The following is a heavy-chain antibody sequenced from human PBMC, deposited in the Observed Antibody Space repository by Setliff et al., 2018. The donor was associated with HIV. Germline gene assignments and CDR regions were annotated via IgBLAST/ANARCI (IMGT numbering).Heavy chain of an antibody. J-gene: IGHJ3*02. CDR2: INPNSGGT. CDR3: ARETGYKSTWYGVFDI. CDR1: GYTFSDYY. D-gene: IGHD6-13*01. Sequence: ASVKVSCKASGYTFSDYYMHWVRQAPGQGLEWMGWINPNSGGTNYAQKFQGRVNMTRDTSISTTYMELSRLRSDATAVYYCARETGYKSTWYGVFDIWGQGTMVTVSS. V-gene: IGHV1-2*02.